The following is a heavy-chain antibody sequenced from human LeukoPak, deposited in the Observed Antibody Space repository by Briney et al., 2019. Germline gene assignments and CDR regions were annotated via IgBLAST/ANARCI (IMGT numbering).Heavy chain of an antibody. D-gene: IGHD3-10*01. CDR1: GFTFSTYG. V-gene: IGHV3-23*01. CDR3: AKRGPIYSASPGNYFDY. CDR2: ISGNDEGT. Sequence: GGSLRLSCVASGFTFSTYGMTWVRQAPGKGLEWISSISGNDEGTYYADSVKGRFTISRDNSKNTLYLQMNSLRAEDTAVYYCAKRGPIYSASPGNYFDYWGQGTLVTVSS. J-gene: IGHJ4*02.